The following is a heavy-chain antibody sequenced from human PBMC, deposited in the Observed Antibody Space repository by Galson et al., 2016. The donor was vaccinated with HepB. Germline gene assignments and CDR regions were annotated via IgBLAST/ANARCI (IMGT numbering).Heavy chain of an antibody. CDR3: ARHRNYYDGSGYYNDWFDP. CDR1: GGSISNYY. CDR2: IYYSGST. V-gene: IGHV4-59*08. Sequence: SETLSLTCTVSGGSISNYYWIWIRQPPGKGLEWIGYIYYSGSTNYNPSLKSRVTISVDTSKNQFSLQLSSVTAADTAVYYCARHRNYYDGSGYYNDWFDPWGQGTLVTVSS. D-gene: IGHD3-22*01. J-gene: IGHJ5*02.